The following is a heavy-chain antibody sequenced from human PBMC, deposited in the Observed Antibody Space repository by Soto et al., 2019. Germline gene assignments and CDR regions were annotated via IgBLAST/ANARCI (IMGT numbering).Heavy chain of an antibody. CDR3: ARHHGPTTSENWFDP. CDR2: ISTYSGDT. V-gene: IGHV1-18*01. D-gene: IGHD5-12*01. Sequence: QVHLVQSGVELKTPGASVKVSCQASGYTFFTYDISWVRQAPGQGLEWMGWISTYSGDTKYAQKFQGRVTMTTDTSTTTAYLELRSLRSDDTDVYYCARHHGPTTSENWFDPWGQGTLVTVSS. J-gene: IGHJ5*02. CDR1: GYTFFTYD.